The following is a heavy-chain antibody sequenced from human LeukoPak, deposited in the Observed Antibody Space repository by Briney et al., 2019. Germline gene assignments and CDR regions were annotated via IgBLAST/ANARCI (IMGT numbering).Heavy chain of an antibody. J-gene: IGHJ5*02. CDR1: GFTFNSYA. CDR2: ISYDGTNK. Sequence: GRSLRLSCAASGFTFNSYAIHWVRQAPGKGLEWVAVISYDGTNKYYADSVKGRFTISRDNSKNTLYLQMNSLRGEDTAVYYCARDQYSITIFGVVTWIPQNWFDPWGQGTLVTVSS. V-gene: IGHV3-30-3*01. D-gene: IGHD3-3*01. CDR3: ARDQYSITIFGVVTWIPQNWFDP.